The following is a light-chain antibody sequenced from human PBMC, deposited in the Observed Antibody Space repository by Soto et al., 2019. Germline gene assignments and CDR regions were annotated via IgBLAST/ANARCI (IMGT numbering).Light chain of an antibody. CDR3: QQYDNYKPLT. J-gene: IGKJ4*01. V-gene: IGKV1-5*01. Sequence: IHMTQSPSSLSASVGDRVASTCRASQSISSWLAWYQQKPGKAPKLLIFDASSLESGTPSRFSGRRSGTQFTLTINGLQPDDFATYYCQQYDNYKPLTFGGGTKVDNK. CDR2: DAS. CDR1: QSISSW.